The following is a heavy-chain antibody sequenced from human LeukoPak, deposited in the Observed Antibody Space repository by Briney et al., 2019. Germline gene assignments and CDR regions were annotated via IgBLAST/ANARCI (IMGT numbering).Heavy chain of an antibody. Sequence: PGGSLRLSCAASGFTFSSYGMHWVRQAPGKGLEWVAFIRYDGSNKYYADSVKGRFTISRDNSKNTLYLQMNSLRAEDTAVYYCAKDLATVTQYYYYYMDVWGKGTTVTISS. CDR2: IRYDGSNK. D-gene: IGHD4-17*01. CDR3: AKDLATVTQYYYYYMDV. V-gene: IGHV3-30*02. J-gene: IGHJ6*03. CDR1: GFTFSSYG.